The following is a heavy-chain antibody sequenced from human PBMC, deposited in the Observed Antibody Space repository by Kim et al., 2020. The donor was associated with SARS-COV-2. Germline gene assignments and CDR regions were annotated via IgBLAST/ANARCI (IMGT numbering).Heavy chain of an antibody. Sequence: GGSLRLSCAASGFTFSSYSMNWVRQAPGKGLEWVSSISSSSSYIYYADSVKGRFTISRDNAKNSLYLQMNSLRAEDTAVYYCASNGCSGGSCYHYYGMDVWGQGPTVTVSS. CDR1: GFTFSSYS. V-gene: IGHV3-21*01. CDR2: ISSSSSYI. J-gene: IGHJ6*02. CDR3: ASNGCSGGSCYHYYGMDV. D-gene: IGHD2-15*01.